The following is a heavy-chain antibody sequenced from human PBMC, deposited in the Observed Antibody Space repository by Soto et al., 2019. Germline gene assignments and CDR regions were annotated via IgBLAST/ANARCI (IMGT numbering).Heavy chain of an antibody. CDR2: IYYSGNT. D-gene: IGHD5-12*01. CDR3: ARTWIGSPFDF. CDR1: GAAVGRDDYY. V-gene: IGHV4-31*02. Sequence: SETLSLTCTVSGAAVGRDDYYWSWIRQQPGKGLEWIGYIYYSGNTNYNPSLKSRLTISVDTSKNQFSLQLRSVTAADTAVYYCARTWIGSPFDFWGQGSLVTVSS. J-gene: IGHJ4*02.